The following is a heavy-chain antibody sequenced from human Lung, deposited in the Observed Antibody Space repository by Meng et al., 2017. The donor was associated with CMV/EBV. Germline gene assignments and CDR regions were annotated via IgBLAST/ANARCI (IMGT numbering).Heavy chain of an antibody. CDR1: RASISTYY. V-gene: IGHV4-59*01. Sequence: SETLSLXCTVSRASISTYYWSWIRQPPGKGLEWIGYFYYGGSTNYNPSLKSRVTILVDASKNQFSLKLSSVTAADTAIYYCARSGPCNGGICYSGKLDSWGQGTLVPVSS. D-gene: IGHD2-15*01. CDR2: FYYGGST. CDR3: ARSGPCNGGICYSGKLDS. J-gene: IGHJ5*01.